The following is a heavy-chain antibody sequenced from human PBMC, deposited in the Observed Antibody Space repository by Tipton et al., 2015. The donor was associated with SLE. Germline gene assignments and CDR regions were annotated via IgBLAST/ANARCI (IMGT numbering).Heavy chain of an antibody. CDR3: ARDVGLIGSGHGYFDL. CDR1: GGSFSGYY. V-gene: IGHV4-34*01. CDR2: INHSGST. D-gene: IGHD2-15*01. J-gene: IGHJ2*01. Sequence: SLTCAVYGGSFSGYYWSWIRQPPGKGLEWIGEINHSGSTNYNPSLKSRVTISVDTSKNQFSLKLSSVTAADTAVYYCARDVGLIGSGHGYFDLWGRGTLVTVSS.